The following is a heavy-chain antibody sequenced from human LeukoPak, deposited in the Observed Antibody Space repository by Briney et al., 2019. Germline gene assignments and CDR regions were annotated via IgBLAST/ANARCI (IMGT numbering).Heavy chain of an antibody. CDR1: GYTFTSYG. CDR2: ISAYNGNT. J-gene: IGHJ6*03. V-gene: IGHV1-18*01. CDR3: ARSVGKQQLVPRDYYYYYMDV. Sequence: ASVKVSCKASGYTFTSYGISWVRQAPGQGLEWMGWISAYNGNTNYTQKLQGRVTMTTDTSTSTAYMELRSLRSDDTAVYYCARSVGKQQLVPRDYYYYYMDVWGKGTTVTVSS. D-gene: IGHD6-13*01.